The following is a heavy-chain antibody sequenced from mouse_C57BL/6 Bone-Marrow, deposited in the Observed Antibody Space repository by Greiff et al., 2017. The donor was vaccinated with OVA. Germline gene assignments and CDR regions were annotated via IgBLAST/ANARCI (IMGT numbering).Heavy chain of an antibody. CDR2: IDPSDSYT. D-gene: IGHD2-2*01. V-gene: IGHV1-50*01. Sequence: VQLQESGAELVKPGASVKLSCKASGYTFTSYWMQWVKQRPGQGLEWIGEIDPSDSYTNYNQKFKGKATLTVDTSSSTAYMQLSSLTSEDSAVYYCAREGEIYYGYDHWYFDVWGTGTTVTVSS. J-gene: IGHJ1*03. CDR1: GYTFTSYW. CDR3: AREGEIYYGYDHWYFDV.